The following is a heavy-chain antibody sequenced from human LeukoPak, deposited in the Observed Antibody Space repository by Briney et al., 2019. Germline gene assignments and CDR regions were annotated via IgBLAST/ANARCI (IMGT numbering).Heavy chain of an antibody. D-gene: IGHD3-22*01. Sequence: SETLSLTCTVSGGSISSGGYYWSWIRQHPGKGLEWIGYIYYSGSTYYNPSLKSRVTIAVDTSKNRFSLKLSSVTAEDTAVYYCARVSRPYYYDSSGIFDYWGQGTLVTVSS. J-gene: IGHJ4*02. CDR2: IYYSGST. CDR1: GGSISSGGYY. CDR3: ARVSRPYYYDSSGIFDY. V-gene: IGHV4-31*03.